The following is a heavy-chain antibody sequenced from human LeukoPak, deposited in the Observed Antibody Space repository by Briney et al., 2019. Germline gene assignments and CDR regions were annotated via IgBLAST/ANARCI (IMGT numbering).Heavy chain of an antibody. J-gene: IGHJ2*01. CDR3: ARGRGTTMVRGVITNYFDL. D-gene: IGHD3-10*01. Sequence: ASVKVSCKTSGYTFTAHYIHWVRQAPGQGLEWMGWIDPNSGGTNYAHKFLGSVTMTGDTSINTAFMEIRRLRSDDTAIYYCARGRGTTMVRGVITNYFDLWGRGSLVTVSS. CDR2: IDPNSGGT. V-gene: IGHV1-2*07. CDR1: GYTFTAHY.